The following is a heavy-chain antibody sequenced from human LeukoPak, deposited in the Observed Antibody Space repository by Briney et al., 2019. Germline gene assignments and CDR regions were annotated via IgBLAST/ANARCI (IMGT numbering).Heavy chain of an antibody. CDR1: GGSFSGYY. D-gene: IGHD3-10*01. V-gene: IGHV4-34*01. Sequence: SETLSLTCAVYGGSFSGYYWSWIRQPPGKGLEWIGEINHSGSTNYNPSLKSRVTISVDTSKNQFSLKLSSVTAADTAVYYCARSPGSGSYYHQPYYFDYWGQGTLVTVSS. J-gene: IGHJ4*02. CDR2: INHSGST. CDR3: ARSPGSGSYYHQPYYFDY.